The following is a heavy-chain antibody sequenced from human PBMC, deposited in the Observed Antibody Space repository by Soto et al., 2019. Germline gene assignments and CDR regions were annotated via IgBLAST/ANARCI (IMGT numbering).Heavy chain of an antibody. D-gene: IGHD2-15*01. CDR3: ARGRYCLTGRCFPNWFDS. CDR1: GDSISTVDYF. V-gene: IGHV4-30-4*01. CDR2: IYKSTTT. J-gene: IGHJ5*01. Sequence: SETLSLTCSVSGDSISTVDYFWAWIRQPPGQALEYIGYIYKSTTTYYNPSFESRVATSLDTSKSQFSLTVTSVTAADTAVYFCARGRYCLTGRCFPNWFDSWGQGTLVT.